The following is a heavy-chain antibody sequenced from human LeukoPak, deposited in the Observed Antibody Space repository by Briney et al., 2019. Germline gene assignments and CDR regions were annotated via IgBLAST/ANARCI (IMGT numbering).Heavy chain of an antibody. CDR1: GFMFSSYN. J-gene: IGHJ5*02. D-gene: IGHD3-10*01. V-gene: IGHV3-53*05. CDR3: ARDRAGAQSWVALDP. CDR2: IYGDGTT. Sequence: GGSLRLSCAASGFMFSSYNMNWVRQAPGRGLEWVSLIYGDGTTFYTDSVKGRFTISRDNFKNTLYLQMSSLRPEDTALYYCARDRAGAQSWVALDPWGQGTLVTVSS.